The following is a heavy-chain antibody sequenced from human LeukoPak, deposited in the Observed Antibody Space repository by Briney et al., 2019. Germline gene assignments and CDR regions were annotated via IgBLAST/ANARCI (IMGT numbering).Heavy chain of an antibody. Sequence: SETLSLTCAVYGGSFSGYYWSWIRQPPGKGLEWIGYIYYSGSTNYNPSLKSRVTISVDTSKNQFSLKLSSVTAADTAVCYCARDSSNWYFDLWGRGTLVTVSS. D-gene: IGHD6-6*01. CDR2: IYYSGST. J-gene: IGHJ2*01. V-gene: IGHV4-59*01. CDR3: ARDSSNWYFDL. CDR1: GGSFSGYY.